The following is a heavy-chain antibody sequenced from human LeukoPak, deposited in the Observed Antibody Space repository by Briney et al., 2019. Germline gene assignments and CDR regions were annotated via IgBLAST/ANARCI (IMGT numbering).Heavy chain of an antibody. CDR2: MWYDGNNK. V-gene: IGHV3-33*01. CDR3: ARPSDGHYAQGGYFDY. CDR1: GFTFSTYA. J-gene: IGHJ4*02. Sequence: GRSLRLSCAASGFTFSTYAMHWVRQAPGKGLESVAVMWYDGNNKYYADYVKGRFTISRDNSKNTLYLQMNSLRAEDTAVYYCARPSDGHYAQGGYFDYWGQGTPVTVSS. D-gene: IGHD4-17*01.